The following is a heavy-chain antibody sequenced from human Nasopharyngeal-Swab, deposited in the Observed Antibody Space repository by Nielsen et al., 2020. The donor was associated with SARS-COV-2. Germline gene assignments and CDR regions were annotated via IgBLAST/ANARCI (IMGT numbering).Heavy chain of an antibody. V-gene: IGHV4-4*07. J-gene: IGHJ5*02. Sequence: SETLSLTCTVSGGSISSYYWSWIRQPAGKGLEWIGRIYTSGSTNYNPSLKSRVTMSVDTSKNQFSLKLSSVTAADMAVYYCARDMRIAAAGTVWFDPWGQGTLVTVSS. CDR1: GGSISSYY. D-gene: IGHD6-13*01. CDR2: IYTSGST. CDR3: ARDMRIAAAGTVWFDP.